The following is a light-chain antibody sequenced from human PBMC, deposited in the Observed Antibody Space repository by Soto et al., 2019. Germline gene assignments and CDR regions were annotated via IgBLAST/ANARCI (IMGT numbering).Light chain of an antibody. CDR1: QSVSSSY. CDR3: QQYGSSPWT. Sequence: EIVLTQSPGTLALSPGERATLSCRASQSVSSSYLAWYQQKPGQAPRLLIYGASSRATGIPDRFSGSGSGTDFPLTISRLEPEEFAVYYCQQYGSSPWTFGQGTEVEIK. J-gene: IGKJ1*01. V-gene: IGKV3-20*01. CDR2: GAS.